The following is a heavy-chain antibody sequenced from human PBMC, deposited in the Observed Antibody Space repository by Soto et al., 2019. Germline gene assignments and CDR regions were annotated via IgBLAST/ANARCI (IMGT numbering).Heavy chain of an antibody. J-gene: IGHJ5*02. D-gene: IGHD2-15*01. V-gene: IGHV4-59*01. CDR3: ARGRLGGQYCSGGSCYGPWFDP. CDR1: GGSISSYY. CDR2: IYYSGST. Sequence: PSETLSLTCTVSGGSISSYYWSWIRQPPGKGLEWIGYIYYSGSTNYNPSLKSRVTISVDTSKNQFSLKLSSVTAADTAVYYCARGRLGGQYCSGGSCYGPWFDPWGQGTLVTVSS.